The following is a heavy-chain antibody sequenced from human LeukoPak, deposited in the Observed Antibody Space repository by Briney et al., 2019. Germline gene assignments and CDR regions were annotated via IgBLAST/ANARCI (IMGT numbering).Heavy chain of an antibody. Sequence: PGGSLSLSCAASGCTFSSYAMQCVRQAAGKGLEWVAVISYDGINKYYGDSVKGRLPLSRDNSKNTLYLQMNSLRAEDTAVYYCASSRSVAGTRGDYWGQGTLVTVCS. CDR2: ISYDGINK. D-gene: IGHD6-19*01. V-gene: IGHV3-30*04. CDR3: ASSRSVAGTRGDY. J-gene: IGHJ4*02. CDR1: GCTFSSYA.